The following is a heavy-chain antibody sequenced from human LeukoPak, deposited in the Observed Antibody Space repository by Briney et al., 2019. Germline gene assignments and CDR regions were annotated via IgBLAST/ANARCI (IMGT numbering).Heavy chain of an antibody. J-gene: IGHJ4*01. Sequence: GESLRISCKGSGYSFTSYWISWVRQMPGKGLEWMGRIDPSDSYTNYSPSFQGHVTISADKSISTAYLQWSSLKASDTAMYYCARSTAPIVVVPAAPLDYWAHGTLVTVSS. CDR1: GYSFTSYW. CDR3: ARSTAPIVVVPAAPLDY. CDR2: IDPSDSYT. V-gene: IGHV5-10-1*01. D-gene: IGHD2-2*01.